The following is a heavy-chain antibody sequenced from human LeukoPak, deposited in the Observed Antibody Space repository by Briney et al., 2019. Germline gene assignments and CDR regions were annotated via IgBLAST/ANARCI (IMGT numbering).Heavy chain of an antibody. D-gene: IGHD2-15*01. Sequence: PSETLSLTCAVHGGSFSGYYWSWIRQPPGKGLEWIGEINHSVSTNYNPSLKSRVTISVDTSKNQFSLKLSSVTAADTAVYYCARGQIVVVVAGPYYYYYMDVWGKGTTVTVSS. V-gene: IGHV4-34*01. CDR3: ARGQIVVVVAGPYYYYYMDV. CDR2: INHSVST. CDR1: GGSFSGYY. J-gene: IGHJ6*03.